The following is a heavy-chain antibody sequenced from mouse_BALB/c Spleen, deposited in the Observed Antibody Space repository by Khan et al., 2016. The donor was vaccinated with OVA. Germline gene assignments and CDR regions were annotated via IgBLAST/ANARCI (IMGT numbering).Heavy chain of an antibody. Sequence: QVQLKESGPGLVAPSQSLSITCTVSGFSLTSYGVHWVRQPPGKGLEWVGVIWAGGSTNYTSALMSRLSISKDNSKSQVFLKMNSLQPDDTAMDYGARALPYYRYDGYAMDYWGQGISVTVSS. CDR2: IWAGGST. D-gene: IGHD2-14*01. J-gene: IGHJ4*01. CDR1: GFSLTSYG. CDR3: ARALPYYRYDGYAMDY. V-gene: IGHV2-9*02.